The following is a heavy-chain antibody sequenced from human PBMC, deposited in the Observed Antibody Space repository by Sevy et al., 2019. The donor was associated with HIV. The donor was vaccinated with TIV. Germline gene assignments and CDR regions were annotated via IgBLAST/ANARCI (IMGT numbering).Heavy chain of an antibody. Sequence: SETLSLTCTVSGGSISSYYWSWIRQPPGKGLEWIGDIYYSGSTNYNPSLKSRVTISVDTSKNQFSLKLSSVTAADTAVYYCARAGSGWPQSYDPWGQGTLVTVSS. D-gene: IGHD6-19*01. V-gene: IGHV4-59*01. J-gene: IGHJ5*02. CDR1: GGSISSYY. CDR2: IYYSGST. CDR3: ARAGSGWPQSYDP.